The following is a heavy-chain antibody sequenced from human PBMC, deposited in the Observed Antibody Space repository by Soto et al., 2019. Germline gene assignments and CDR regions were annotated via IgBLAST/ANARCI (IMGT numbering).Heavy chain of an antibody. CDR2: ITNIDRAV. J-gene: IGHJ4*02. CDR1: GFTFSDYY. CDR3: ARAPSTYCTGGTCYTDWRHYFDY. D-gene: IGHD2-15*01. V-gene: IGHV3-11*01. Sequence: GGSLRLSCVASGFTFSDYYLTWIRQAPGKGLEWVSYITNIDRAVYYADSVKGRFTISRDNAKNSLYLQMDSLSAEDTAMYYCARAPSTYCTGGTCYTDWRHYFDYWGQGTLVTVSS.